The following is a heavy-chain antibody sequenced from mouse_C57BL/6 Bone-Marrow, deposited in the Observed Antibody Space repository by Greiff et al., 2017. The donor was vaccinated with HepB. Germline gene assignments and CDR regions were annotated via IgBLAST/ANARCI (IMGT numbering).Heavy chain of an antibody. CDR3: ARKPGDYYGSSSDYYYAMDY. CDR1: GFSLSTSGMG. J-gene: IGHJ4*01. CDR2: IYWDDDK. D-gene: IGHD1-1*01. Sequence: QVTLKVSGPGILQSSQTLSLTCSFSGFSLSTSGMGVSWIRQPSGKGLEWLAHIYWDDDKRYNPSLKSRLTISKDTSRNQVFLKITSVDTADTATYYCARKPGDYYGSSSDYYYAMDYWGQGTSVTVSS. V-gene: IGHV8-12*01.